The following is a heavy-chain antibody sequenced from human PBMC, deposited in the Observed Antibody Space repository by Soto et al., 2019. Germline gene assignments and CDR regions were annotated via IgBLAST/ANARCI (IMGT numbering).Heavy chain of an antibody. D-gene: IGHD4-17*01. CDR2: INPNSGVT. V-gene: IGHV1-2*04. Sequence: ASVQVSCKASGYTFTGYYMHWVRQAPGQGLEWMGLINPNSGVTNYAQKFQGWVTITRDTSISTAYMELSRLRFDDTAVYYCARSIDYGDYVYDYWGQGTLVTVSS. CDR3: ARSIDYGDYVYDY. J-gene: IGHJ4*02. CDR1: GYTFTGYY.